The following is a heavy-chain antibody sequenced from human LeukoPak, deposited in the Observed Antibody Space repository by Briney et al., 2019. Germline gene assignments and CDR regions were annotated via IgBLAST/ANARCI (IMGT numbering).Heavy chain of an antibody. CDR1: GLTFSSYA. J-gene: IGHJ4*02. Sequence: PGGSLRLSCAASGLTFSSYAMSWVRQAPGKGLEWVSAISGSGGSTYYADSVKGRFTISRDNSKNTLYLQMNSLRAEDTAVYYCAKDGEGHDYGDYWGQGTLVTVSS. CDR2: ISGSGGST. V-gene: IGHV3-23*01. CDR3: AKDGEGHDYGDY.